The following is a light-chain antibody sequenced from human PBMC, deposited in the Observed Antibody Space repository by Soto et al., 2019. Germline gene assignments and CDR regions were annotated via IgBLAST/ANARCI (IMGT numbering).Light chain of an antibody. Sequence: DVQMPQSPSSVSASVGDRVTITCRASQDITSWLAWYQQKPGKAPKLLIYDASRLESGVPSNFSGSGSGTQFTLTISSLQPDDFATYYCQQYNSYPWTFGQGTKVDIK. V-gene: IGKV1-5*01. CDR3: QQYNSYPWT. CDR2: DAS. CDR1: QDITSW. J-gene: IGKJ1*01.